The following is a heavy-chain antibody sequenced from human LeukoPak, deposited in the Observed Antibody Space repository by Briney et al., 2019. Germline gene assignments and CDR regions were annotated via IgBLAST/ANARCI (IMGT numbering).Heavy chain of an antibody. CDR2: IYSGGTT. J-gene: IGHJ4*02. V-gene: IGHV3-53*01. Sequence: PGGSLRLSCAVSGFTVSSNYMTWVRQAPGKGLEWVSVIYSGGTTYYTDSVKGRFTISRDNSRNTVYLQMNGLRAEDTAVYYCAREDGDPYSPFDYWGQGTLVTVSS. D-gene: IGHD7-27*01. CDR1: GFTVSSNY. CDR3: AREDGDPYSPFDY.